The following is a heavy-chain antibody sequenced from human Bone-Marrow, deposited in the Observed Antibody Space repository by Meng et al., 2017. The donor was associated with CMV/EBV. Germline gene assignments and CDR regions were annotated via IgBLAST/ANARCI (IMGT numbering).Heavy chain of an antibody. CDR3: ARVALQYYDGSGSLTDY. Sequence: GESLKISCAASGFTFSSYAMHWVRQAPGKGLEWVAVISYDGSNKYYADSVKGRFTISRDNSKNTLYLQMNSLRAEDTAVYYCARVALQYYDGSGSLTDYWGQGTLVTVSS. CDR2: ISYDGSNK. J-gene: IGHJ4*02. D-gene: IGHD3-10*01. CDR1: GFTFSSYA. V-gene: IGHV3-30*04.